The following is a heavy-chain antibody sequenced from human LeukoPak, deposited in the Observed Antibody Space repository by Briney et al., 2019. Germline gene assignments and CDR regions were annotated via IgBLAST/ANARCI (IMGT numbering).Heavy chain of an antibody. V-gene: IGHV4-34*01. D-gene: IGHD3-10*01. CDR3: ASGRSGGGSGSYFNYRLYYFDF. Sequence: SETLSLTCAVYGGSFSGYYWSWVRQPPGKGLEWIGEINHSGSTNYNPSLKSRVTISLDTSKNQFSLKLTSVTAADTALYYCASGRSGGGSGSYFNYRLYYFDFWGQGTLVTVSS. CDR2: INHSGST. CDR1: GGSFSGYY. J-gene: IGHJ4*02.